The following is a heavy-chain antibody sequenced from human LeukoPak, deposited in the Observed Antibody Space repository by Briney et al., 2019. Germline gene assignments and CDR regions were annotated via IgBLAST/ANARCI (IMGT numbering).Heavy chain of an antibody. CDR3: ARWPYGPFDY. J-gene: IGHJ4*02. CDR1: GYSISSGYY. D-gene: IGHD2-8*01. CDR2: IYHSGST. V-gene: IGHV4-38-2*02. Sequence: SETLSLTCTVSGYSISSGYYWGWIRQPPGKGLEWIGSIYHSGSTYYNPSLKSRVTISVDTSKNQFSLKLSSVTAADTAVYYCARWPYGPFDYWGQGTLVTVSS.